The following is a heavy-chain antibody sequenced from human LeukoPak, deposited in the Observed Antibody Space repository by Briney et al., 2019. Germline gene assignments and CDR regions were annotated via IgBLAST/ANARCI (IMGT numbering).Heavy chain of an antibody. V-gene: IGHV4-4*07. D-gene: IGHD5-24*01. CDR1: GGSISSYY. CDR3: AKSFSETERATITAY. Sequence: SETLSLTCTVSGGSISSYYWSWIRQPAGKGLEWIGRIYNSGTTNYNPSLKSRVTISVDTSKNQLSLKLSSVTAADTAIYYCAKSFSETERATITAYWGQGTLVTVSS. CDR2: IYNSGTT. J-gene: IGHJ4*02.